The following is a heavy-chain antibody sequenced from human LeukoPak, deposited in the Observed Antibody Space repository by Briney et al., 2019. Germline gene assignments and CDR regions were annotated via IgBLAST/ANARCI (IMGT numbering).Heavy chain of an antibody. V-gene: IGHV1-2*06. CDR2: INPNSGGT. CDR3: ARVTPTYGGLDPFDY. CDR1: GYTFTGYY. D-gene: IGHD4-23*01. Sequence: ASVKVSCKASGYTFTGYYMHWVRQAPGQGLEWMGRINPNSGGTNYAQKFQGRATMTRDTSISTAYMELSRLRSDDTAVYYCARVTPTYGGLDPFDYWGQGTLVTVSS. J-gene: IGHJ4*02.